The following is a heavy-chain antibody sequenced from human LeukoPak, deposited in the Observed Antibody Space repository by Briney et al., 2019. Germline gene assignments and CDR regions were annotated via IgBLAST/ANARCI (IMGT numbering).Heavy chain of an antibody. J-gene: IGHJ4*02. D-gene: IGHD6-19*01. CDR2: TYYRSKWYN. V-gene: IGHV6-1*01. Sequence: SQTLSLTCAISGDSVTSPSAAWHWIRQSPSRGLEWLGRTYYRSKWYNDYAVSVKSRITINPDTSKNQFSLQLNSVTPEDTAVYYCASTHSSGWYLVGYYFDYWGQGTLVTVSS. CDR1: GDSVTSPSAA. CDR3: ASTHSSGWYLVGYYFDY.